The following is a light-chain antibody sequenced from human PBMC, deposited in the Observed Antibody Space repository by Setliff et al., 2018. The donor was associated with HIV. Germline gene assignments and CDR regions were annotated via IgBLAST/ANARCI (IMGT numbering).Light chain of an antibody. CDR2: WAS. CDR3: QLYYTTPLT. Sequence: DIVMTQSPDSLAVSLGERATLNCKSSQSILYNSNNKSYLAWYQQRPGQSPRLLIYWASTREIGVPDRFSGSGSGTDFTLTISSLQAEDVSVYFCQLYYTTPLTFGQGTKVDIK. V-gene: IGKV4-1*01. CDR1: QSILYNSNNKSY. J-gene: IGKJ1*01.